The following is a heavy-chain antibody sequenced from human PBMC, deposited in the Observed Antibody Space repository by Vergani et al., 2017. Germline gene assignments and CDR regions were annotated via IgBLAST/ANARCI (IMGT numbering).Heavy chain of an antibody. CDR2: ISWNSGRI. Sequence: EVQLVESGGGLVQPGRSLRLSCAASGFTFDDYAMQWVRQAPGKGLEWVSGISWNSGRIGYADSGKGRFTISRENAKNYLYLQMNSLRAEDTALYYCAKDSHYGDYDWVYWGQGTLVTVSS. D-gene: IGHD4-17*01. V-gene: IGHV3-9*01. CDR3: AKDSHYGDYDWVY. J-gene: IGHJ4*02. CDR1: GFTFDDYA.